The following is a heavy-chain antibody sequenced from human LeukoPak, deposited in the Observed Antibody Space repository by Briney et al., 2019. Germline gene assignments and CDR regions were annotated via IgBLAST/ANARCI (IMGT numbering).Heavy chain of an antibody. CDR1: GGSISSGGYS. V-gene: IGHV4-30-2*01. CDR2: IYHSGST. D-gene: IGHD2-15*01. CDR3: ARRGVVAAKDAFDI. J-gene: IGHJ3*02. Sequence: SETLSLTCAVSGGSISSGGYSWSWIRQPPGKGLEWIGYIYHSGSTYYNPSLKSRVTISVDRSKNQFCLELSSVTAADTAVYYCARRGVVAAKDAFDIWGQGTMVAVSS.